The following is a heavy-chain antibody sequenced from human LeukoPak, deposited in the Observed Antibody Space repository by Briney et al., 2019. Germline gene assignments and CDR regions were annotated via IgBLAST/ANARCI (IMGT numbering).Heavy chain of an antibody. CDR1: GGSISGYY. V-gene: IGHV4-59*01. CDR3: ARGRWELPF. J-gene: IGHJ4*02. CDR2: IYYTAST. Sequence: SETLSLPCTVSGGSISGYYWTWIRQTPEKGLGGIGYIYYTASTNSNPSLKSRVTISVDTSKNQFALKLNSVTAADTAVYYCARGRWELPFWGQGTLVTVSS. D-gene: IGHD1-26*01.